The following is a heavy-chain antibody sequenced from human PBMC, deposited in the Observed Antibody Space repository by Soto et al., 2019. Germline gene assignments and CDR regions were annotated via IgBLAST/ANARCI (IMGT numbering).Heavy chain of an antibody. CDR1: GFSFSSYW. Sequence: EVQLVESGGGLVQPGGSLRLSCAASGFSFSSYWMSWVRQAPGKGLEWVANIKQDGSAKYYVESVEGRFTISRDNAKNSLYLQMDSLRAEDTAVYYCAPWGGTCNSSSCYGGYRGQGTLVTVSS. CDR2: IKQDGSAK. V-gene: IGHV3-7*01. D-gene: IGHD2-2*01. J-gene: IGHJ4*02. CDR3: APWGGTCNSSSCYGGY.